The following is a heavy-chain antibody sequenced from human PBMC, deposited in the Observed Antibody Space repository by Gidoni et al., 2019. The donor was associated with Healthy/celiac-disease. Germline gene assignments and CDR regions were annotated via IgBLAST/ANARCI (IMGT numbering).Heavy chain of an antibody. V-gene: IGHV3-49*04. CDR1: GFTFGDYG. Sequence: EVQLVESGGGLVQPGRSLTLSCTASGFTFGDYGMSWVLQAPGMWLEGVGLIRSKAYGGTKEYAAYGKGRFTISRDDSKSIAYRQMNSLKTEDTAVYYCTRDQIPYYDWFHFDYWGQGTLVTVSS. CDR2: IRSKAYGGTK. D-gene: IGHD3-9*01. J-gene: IGHJ4*02. CDR3: TRDQIPYYDWFHFDY.